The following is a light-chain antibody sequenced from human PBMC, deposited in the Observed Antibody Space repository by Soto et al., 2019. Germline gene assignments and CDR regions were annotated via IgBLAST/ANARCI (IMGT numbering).Light chain of an antibody. CDR2: DAS. CDR1: QSVSYH. CDR3: QQYNSWLT. Sequence: VVMTQTPATLSVSPGGRVTLSCRASQSVSYHVAWYQQKPGQTPRLVIYDASIRASGIPAGFSGSGSGTEFSLAISSLQSEDFAIYYCQQYNSWLTFGGGTKVDIK. J-gene: IGKJ4*01. V-gene: IGKV3-15*01.